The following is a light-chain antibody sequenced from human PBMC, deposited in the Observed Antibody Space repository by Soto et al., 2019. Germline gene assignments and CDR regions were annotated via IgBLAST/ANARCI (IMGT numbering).Light chain of an antibody. CDR2: SNN. V-gene: IGLV1-47*02. J-gene: IGLJ3*02. Sequence: SVLTQPPSASGTPGQSVTISCSGSTSNIGSNYVSWYQQLPGTAPKLLIYSNNQRPSGVPDRFSGSKSGTSASLAISGLRSEDEADYYCAAWDDSLSAVFGGGTKLTVL. CDR1: TSNIGSNY. CDR3: AAWDDSLSAV.